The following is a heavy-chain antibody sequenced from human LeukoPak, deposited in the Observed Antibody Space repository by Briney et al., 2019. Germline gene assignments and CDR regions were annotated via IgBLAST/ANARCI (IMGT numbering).Heavy chain of an antibody. Sequence: SETLSLTCTVSGGSISSYYWSWIRQPAGKGLEWIGRIYTSGSTNYNPSLKSRVTMSVDTSKNQFSLKLSSVTAADTAVYYCALEIPQGLLWFGESQNDAFDIWGQGTMVTVSS. CDR2: IYTSGST. D-gene: IGHD3-10*01. J-gene: IGHJ3*02. V-gene: IGHV4-4*07. CDR1: GGSISSYY. CDR3: ALEIPQGLLWFGESQNDAFDI.